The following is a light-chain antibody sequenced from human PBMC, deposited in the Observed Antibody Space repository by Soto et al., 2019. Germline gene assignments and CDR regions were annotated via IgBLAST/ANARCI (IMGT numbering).Light chain of an antibody. CDR2: EVS. V-gene: IGLV2-14*01. Sequence: QSALTQPASVSGSPGQSITISCTGTSSDVGGYNYVSWYQQHPGKAPKLMIYEVSNRPSGVSNRFSGSKSGNTASLIISGLRPEDEADYYCSSQTASATVLFGGGTQLTVL. CDR3: SSQTASATVL. CDR1: SSDVGGYNY. J-gene: IGLJ2*01.